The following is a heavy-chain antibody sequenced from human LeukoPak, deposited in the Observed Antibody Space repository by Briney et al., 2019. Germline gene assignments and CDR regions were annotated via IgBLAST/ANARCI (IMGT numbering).Heavy chain of an antibody. V-gene: IGHV4-59*01. J-gene: IGHJ4*02. CDR1: GTSISNYY. D-gene: IGHD1-1*01. CDR2: IYYSGDT. CDR3: ARGTTRNTTTYYFDY. Sequence: SETLSLTCTVSGTSISNYYWSWIRQPPGKGLEWIGYIYYSGDTNYNPSLKSRVTMSVDTSKNQFSLKLSSLTAADTAVFYCARGTTRNTTTYYFDYWGQGTLVTVSS.